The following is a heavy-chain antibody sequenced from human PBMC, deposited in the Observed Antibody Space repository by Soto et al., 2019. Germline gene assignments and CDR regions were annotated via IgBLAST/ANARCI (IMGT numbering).Heavy chain of an antibody. D-gene: IGHD2-15*01. CDR3: ARGRGLVVVAANYYFDY. Sequence: ASVKVSCKASGYTFTSYYMHWVRQAPGQGLEWMGIINPSGGSTSYAQKFQGRVTMTRDTSTSTVYMELSSLRSEDTAVYYCARGRGLVVVAANYYFDYWGQGTLVTVSS. V-gene: IGHV1-46*03. CDR1: GYTFTSYY. J-gene: IGHJ4*02. CDR2: INPSGGST.